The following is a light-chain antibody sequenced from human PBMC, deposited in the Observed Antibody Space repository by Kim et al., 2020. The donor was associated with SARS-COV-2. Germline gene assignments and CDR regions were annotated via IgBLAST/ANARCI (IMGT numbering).Light chain of an antibody. CDR3: HQRSDWPRT. CDR2: DAS. V-gene: IGKV3-11*01. Sequence: EIVLTQSPATLSLSPGERAALSCRASQSVGSYLAWYQQKPGQAPRLLIYDASNRATGIPGRFSGSGSGTDFTLTISSLEPEDFAVYYCHQRSDWPRTFGQGTKVDIK. J-gene: IGKJ1*01. CDR1: QSVGSY.